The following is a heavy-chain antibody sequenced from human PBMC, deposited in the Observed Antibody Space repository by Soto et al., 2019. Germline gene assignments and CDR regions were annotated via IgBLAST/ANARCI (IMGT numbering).Heavy chain of an antibody. CDR2: ISGSGGSVGST. J-gene: IGHJ4*02. D-gene: IGHD6-19*01. V-gene: IGHV3-23*01. CDR3: AKVLMPSSGWRDEMYYFDY. Sequence: PGGSLRLSCAASGFTFSSYAMSWVRQAPGKGLEWVSGISGSGGSVGSTYYADSVKGRFTISRDNSKNTLYLQMNSLRAEDTAVYYCAKVLMPSSGWRDEMYYFDYWGQGTLVTVSS. CDR1: GFTFSSYA.